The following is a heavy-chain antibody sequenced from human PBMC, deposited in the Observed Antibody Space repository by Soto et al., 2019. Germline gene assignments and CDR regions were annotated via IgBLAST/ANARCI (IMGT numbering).Heavy chain of an antibody. V-gene: IGHV4-59*12. CDR3: ARDKITLTRGVITWFDP. D-gene: IGHD3-10*01. CDR1: GGSISGSY. J-gene: IGHJ5*02. Sequence: SETLSLTCSVSGGSISGSYWSWIRQSPGKGLEWLGYVYYTGSTNYSPSLRSRVSISVDTSKNEFSLRLSSVTAADTAVYYCARDKITLTRGVITWFDPWGQGTLVTVSS. CDR2: VYYTGST.